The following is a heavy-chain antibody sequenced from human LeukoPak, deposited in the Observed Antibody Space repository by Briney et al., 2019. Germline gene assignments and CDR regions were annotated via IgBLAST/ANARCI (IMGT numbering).Heavy chain of an antibody. V-gene: IGHV3-7*01. CDR3: TRDYANARDY. Sequence: GGSLRLSCEVSGITFRKYWMTWVRQAQGKGLEWVASINEDGSTEWYVDSVKGRFIVSRDNAKNSLYLQVSSLRVDDTAIYYCTRDYANARDYWGQGILVTVSS. CDR1: GITFRKYW. CDR2: INEDGSTE. J-gene: IGHJ4*02. D-gene: IGHD2-2*01.